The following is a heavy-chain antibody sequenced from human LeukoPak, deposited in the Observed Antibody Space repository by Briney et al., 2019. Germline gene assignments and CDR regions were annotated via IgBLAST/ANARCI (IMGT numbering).Heavy chain of an antibody. J-gene: IGHJ6*03. CDR2: IYSGGST. V-gene: IGHV3-53*01. CDR3: ARDLFRVATITFYYYYYMDV. D-gene: IGHD5-12*01. Sequence: GGSLRLSCAASGFTVSNNYMSWVRQVPGKGLEWVSVIYSGGSTYYIDSVKGRFTISRDNAKNSLYLQMNSLRAEGTAVYYCARDLFRVATITFYYYYYMDVWGKGTTVTVSS. CDR1: GFTVSNNY.